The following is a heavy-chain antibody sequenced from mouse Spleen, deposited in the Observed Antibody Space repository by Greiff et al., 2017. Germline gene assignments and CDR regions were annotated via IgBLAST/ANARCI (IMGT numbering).Heavy chain of an antibody. Sequence: EVQLQESGPGLVKPSQSLSLTCSVTGYSITSGYYWKWIRQFPGNKLEWMGYISYDGSNNYNPSLKNRISITRDTSKNQFFLKLNSVTTEDTATYYCARGGTYYYGSSYVFDYWGQGTTLTVSS. CDR3: ARGGTYYYGSSYVFDY. V-gene: IGHV3-6*01. D-gene: IGHD1-1*01. CDR2: ISYDGSN. CDR1: GYSITSGYY. J-gene: IGHJ2*01.